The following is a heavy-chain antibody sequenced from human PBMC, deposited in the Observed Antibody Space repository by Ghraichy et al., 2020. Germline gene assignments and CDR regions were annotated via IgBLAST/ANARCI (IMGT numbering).Heavy chain of an antibody. J-gene: IGHJ4*02. CDR1: GGSISSGTYY. V-gene: IGHV4-30-4*01. CDR3: ARAGINSDFDY. Sequence: SETLSLTCTVSGGSISSGTYYWSWIRQAPGKGLEYIGYIYYTGSTYYNPSLKNRVAISPDTSRNQFSLRLRSVTAADTAVYYCARAGINSDFDYWGQGTLVTVSS. CDR2: IYYTGST. D-gene: IGHD3-10*01.